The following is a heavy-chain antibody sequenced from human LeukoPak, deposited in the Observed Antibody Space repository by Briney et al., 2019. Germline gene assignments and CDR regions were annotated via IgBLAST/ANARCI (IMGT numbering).Heavy chain of an antibody. J-gene: IGHJ5*02. Sequence: GGSLRLSCAASGFTVSSNYMSWVRQAPGKGLEWVSHIGRSGGDTLYVDSVKGRFTISRDNSKNTLFLLMNNLRAEDTAIYYCARGFRVFDPWGQGTLVTVSS. CDR1: GFTVSSNY. CDR3: ARGFRVFDP. V-gene: IGHV3-53*01. D-gene: IGHD5-24*01. CDR2: IGRSGGDT.